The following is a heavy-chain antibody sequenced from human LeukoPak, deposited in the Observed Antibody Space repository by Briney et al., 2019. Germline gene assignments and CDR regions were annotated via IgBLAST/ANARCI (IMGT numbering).Heavy chain of an antibody. D-gene: IGHD3-3*01. V-gene: IGHV3-30*02. CDR1: GFTFSSYG. Sequence: GGSLRLSCAASGFTFSSYGMHWVRQAPGKGLEGVAFIRYDGSNKYYADSVKGRFTVSRDESKNTLYLQMNGLRVEDTAVYYCAKHRSITIFVVVPAAFDYWGQGILVTVSS. CDR3: AKHRSITIFVVVPAAFDY. J-gene: IGHJ4*02. CDR2: IRYDGSNK.